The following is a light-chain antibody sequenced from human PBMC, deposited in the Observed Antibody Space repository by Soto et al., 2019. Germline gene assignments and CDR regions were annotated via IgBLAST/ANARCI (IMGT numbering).Light chain of an antibody. V-gene: IGKV1-5*03. CDR2: QAS. CDR1: QSVSPW. J-gene: IGKJ2*01. CDR3: QQYHSYPYS. Sequence: DIHMTQSPSTLSVSVRDRVTITCRASQSVSPWLAWYQQKPGKAPRLLIYQASTLESGVPSRFSGSGTGTEFTLTIRSLQPDDFATYYCQQYHSYPYSFGQGTKLEI.